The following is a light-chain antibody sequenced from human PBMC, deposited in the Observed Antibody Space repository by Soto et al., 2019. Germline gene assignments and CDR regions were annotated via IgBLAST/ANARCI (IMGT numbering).Light chain of an antibody. J-gene: IGKJ4*01. V-gene: IGKV3-15*01. Sequence: EIVMTQSPATLSVSPGERATLSCSASQSVSSNLAWYQQKPGQAPRLLIYGASTRATGIPARFSGSGSGTDFTLTISSLQPEDVATYYCQKCKVAPFTFGGGTKVDI. CDR1: QSVSSN. CDR2: GAS. CDR3: QKCKVAPFT.